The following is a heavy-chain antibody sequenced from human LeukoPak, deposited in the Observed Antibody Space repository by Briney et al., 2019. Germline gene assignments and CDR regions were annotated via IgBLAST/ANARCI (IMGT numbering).Heavy chain of an antibody. CDR2: INPNSGGT. J-gene: IGHJ4*02. CDR1: GYTFTGYY. CDR3: ARAGGYSYGYPYYFDY. D-gene: IGHD5-18*01. V-gene: IGHV1-2*02. Sequence: ASVKVSCKASGYTFTGYYMHWVRQAPGQGLEWMGWINPNSGGTNYAQKFQGRVTMTRDTSISTAYMELSRLGSDDTAVYYCARAGGYSYGYPYYFDYWGQGTLVTVSS.